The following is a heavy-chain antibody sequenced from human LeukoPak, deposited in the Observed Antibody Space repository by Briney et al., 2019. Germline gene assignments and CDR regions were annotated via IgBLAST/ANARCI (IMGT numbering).Heavy chain of an antibody. Sequence: GASVKVSCKASGGTFSSYAISWVRQAPGQGLEWMGGIIPIFGTANYAQKFQGRVTITADESTSTAYMELSSLRSEDTAVYYCARDPTYNWNDEGTPLDYWGQGTLVTVSS. V-gene: IGHV1-69*13. CDR2: IIPIFGTA. CDR1: GGTFSSYA. D-gene: IGHD1-20*01. J-gene: IGHJ4*02. CDR3: ARDPTYNWNDEGTPLDY.